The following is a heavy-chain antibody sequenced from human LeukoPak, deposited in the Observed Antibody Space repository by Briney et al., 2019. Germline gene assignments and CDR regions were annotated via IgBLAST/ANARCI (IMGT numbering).Heavy chain of an antibody. CDR2: IYYSGST. CDR3: ARLALSVWFRELLWKSPAFDI. Sequence: SETLSLTCTVSGGSISSSSYYWGWIRQPPGKGLEWIGSIYYSGSTYYNPSLKSRVTISVDTSKNQFSLKLSSVTAADTAVYYCARLALSVWFRELLWKSPAFDIWGQGTMVTVSS. CDR1: GGSISSSSYY. D-gene: IGHD3-10*01. V-gene: IGHV4-39*01. J-gene: IGHJ3*02.